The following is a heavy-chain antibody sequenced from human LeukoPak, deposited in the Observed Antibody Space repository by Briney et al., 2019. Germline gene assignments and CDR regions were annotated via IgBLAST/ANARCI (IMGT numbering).Heavy chain of an antibody. J-gene: IGHJ4*02. CDR1: GFTFSSYA. Sequence: GGSLRLSCAASGFTFSSYAMSWVRQAPGKGLAWVSTISGGSGSTYYADSVKGRFTISRDNAKNTLFLQMNSLRAEDTAVYYCVRDGVGAPPFDYWGQGALVTVSS. V-gene: IGHV3-23*01. CDR3: VRDGVGAPPFDY. D-gene: IGHD1-26*01. CDR2: ISGGSGST.